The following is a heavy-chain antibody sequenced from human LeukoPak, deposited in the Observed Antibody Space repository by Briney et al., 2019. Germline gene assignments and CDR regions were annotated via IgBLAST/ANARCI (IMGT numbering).Heavy chain of an antibody. CDR3: ARVNFAAAAMDV. CDR2: ISSDGSNK. CDR1: GFTFSNYA. V-gene: IGHV3-30*04. J-gene: IGHJ6*04. D-gene: IGHD6-13*01. Sequence: GGSLRLSCAASGFTFSNYAMHWVRQAPGKGLEWMAVISSDGSNKYYADSVKGRFTFSRDNSKNTLYLQMTSLRAEDTAVYYCARVNFAAAAMDVWGKGTTVTVSS.